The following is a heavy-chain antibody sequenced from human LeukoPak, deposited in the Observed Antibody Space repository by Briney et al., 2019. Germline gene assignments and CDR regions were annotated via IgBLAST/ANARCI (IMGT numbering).Heavy chain of an antibody. V-gene: IGHV1-69*13. D-gene: IGHD4-11*01. CDR3: AIWSLSDKYSRQYYYMDV. CDR2: IIPIYGTP. CDR1: GCTFSSYA. J-gene: IGHJ6*03. Sequence: ASVKVSCKASGCTFSSYAISWVRQAPGQRLEWMGGIIPIYGTPHYAQKFQGRVTITADESTSTAYMELSSLRSEDTAVYYCAIWSLSDKYSRQYYYMDVWGKGTTVTISS.